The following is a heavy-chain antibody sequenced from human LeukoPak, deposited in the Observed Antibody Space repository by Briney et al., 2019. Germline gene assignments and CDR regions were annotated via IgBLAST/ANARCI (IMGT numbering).Heavy chain of an antibody. CDR3: ARRPGYCPNGVCYKRNWFDP. CDR2: INQSGST. J-gene: IGHJ5*02. Sequence: SETLSLTCAVYGGSFSDYYWNWIRQPPGKGLEWIGEINQSGSTNYNPSLKSRVTLSVDTSNNQFSLKLSSVTAADAAVYYCARRPGYCPNGVCYKRNWFDPWGQGTLVTVSS. V-gene: IGHV4-34*01. CDR1: GGSFSDYY. D-gene: IGHD2-8*01.